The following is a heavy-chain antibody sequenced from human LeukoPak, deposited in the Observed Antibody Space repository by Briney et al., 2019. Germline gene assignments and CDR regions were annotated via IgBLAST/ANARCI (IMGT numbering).Heavy chain of an antibody. D-gene: IGHD3-10*02. CDR2: INPNSGGT. V-gene: IGHV1-2*02. Sequence: ASVKVSCKASGYTFTGYYMHWVRQAPGQGLEWMGWINPNSGGTNYAQKLQGRVTMTRDTSISTASMEPSRLRSDDTAVYYCARDAITMFSANAFDIWGQGTMVTVSS. J-gene: IGHJ3*02. CDR1: GYTFTGYY. CDR3: ARDAITMFSANAFDI.